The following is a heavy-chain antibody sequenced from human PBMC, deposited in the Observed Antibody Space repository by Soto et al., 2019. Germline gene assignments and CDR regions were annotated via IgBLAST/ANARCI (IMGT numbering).Heavy chain of an antibody. Sequence: ASVKVSCKASGYTFTGYYMHWVRQAPGQGLEWMGWINPNSGGTNYAQKFQGWVTMTRDTSISTAYMELSRLRSDDTAVYYCARDYVADSSSWYGYGMDVWGQGTTVTVSS. J-gene: IGHJ6*02. V-gene: IGHV1-2*04. CDR2: INPNSGGT. D-gene: IGHD6-13*01. CDR3: ARDYVADSSSWYGYGMDV. CDR1: GYTFTGYY.